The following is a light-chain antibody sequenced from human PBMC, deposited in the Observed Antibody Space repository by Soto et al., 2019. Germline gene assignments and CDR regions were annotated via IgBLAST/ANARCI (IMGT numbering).Light chain of an antibody. J-gene: IGKJ1*01. CDR3: LQDINSPWT. CDR1: QGIGNA. V-gene: IGKV1-6*01. Sequence: IQRPQSPSTLSASVGARVTISCRASQGIGNALGWYQQKPGKPPKVLIYGASNLQSGVPPRFSGRGSGTDFTLAISSLQPEDSATYYCLQDINSPWTFGQGTKVDIK. CDR2: GAS.